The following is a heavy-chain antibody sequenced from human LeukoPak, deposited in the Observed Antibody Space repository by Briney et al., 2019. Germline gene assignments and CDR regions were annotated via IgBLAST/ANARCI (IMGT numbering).Heavy chain of an antibody. V-gene: IGHV1-2*02. CDR1: GYTFTGYY. CDR3: ARECRDGYNPYYSDY. D-gene: IGHD5-12*01. J-gene: IGHJ4*02. CDR2: INPNSGGT. Sequence: ASVKVSCKASGYTFTGYYMHWVRQAPGQGLEWMGWINPNSGGTNYAQKFQGRVTMTRDTSISTAYMELSRLRSDDTAVYYCARECRDGYNPYYSDYWGQGTLVTVSS.